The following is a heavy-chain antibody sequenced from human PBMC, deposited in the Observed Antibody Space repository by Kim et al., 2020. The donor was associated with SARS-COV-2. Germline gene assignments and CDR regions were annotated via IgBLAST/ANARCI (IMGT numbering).Heavy chain of an antibody. V-gene: IGHV4-59*13. CDR1: GGSISSYY. CDR2: IYYSGSP. CDR3: ARVAPDFGDAFDI. D-gene: IGHD3-3*01. Sequence: SETLSLTCTVSGGSISSYYWSWIRQPPGKGLEWIGYIYYSGSPNYNPSLKSRVTISVDTSKNQFSLKLSSVTAADTAVYYCARVAPDFGDAFDIWGQGT. J-gene: IGHJ3*02.